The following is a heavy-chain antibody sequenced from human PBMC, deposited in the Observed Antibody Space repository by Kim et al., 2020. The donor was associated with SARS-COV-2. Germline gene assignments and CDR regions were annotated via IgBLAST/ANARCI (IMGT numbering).Heavy chain of an antibody. Sequence: SETLSLTCTVSGGSISSGGYYWSWIRQHPGKGLEWIGYIYYSGSTYYNPSLKSRVTISVDTSKNQFSLKLSSVTAADTAVYYCARAQTAINPKVDYWGQGTLVTVSS. J-gene: IGHJ4*02. CDR2: IYYSGST. CDR3: ARAQTAINPKVDY. CDR1: GGSISSGGYY. V-gene: IGHV4-31*03. D-gene: IGHD5-18*01.